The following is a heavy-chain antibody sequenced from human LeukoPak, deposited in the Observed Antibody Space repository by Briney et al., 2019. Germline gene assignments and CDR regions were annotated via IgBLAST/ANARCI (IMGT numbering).Heavy chain of an antibody. J-gene: IGHJ4*02. Sequence: GGSLRLSCAASGFTFSSYGMHWVRQAPGKGLEWGAVIWYDGSNKYYADSVKGGFTISRDNYKNTLYLQMNSLRAEDTAVYYCARDFEAYCGGGLDYWGQGTLVTVSS. V-gene: IGHV3-33*01. CDR3: ARDFEAYCGGGLDY. CDR2: IWYDGSNK. CDR1: GFTFSSYG. D-gene: IGHD2-21*01.